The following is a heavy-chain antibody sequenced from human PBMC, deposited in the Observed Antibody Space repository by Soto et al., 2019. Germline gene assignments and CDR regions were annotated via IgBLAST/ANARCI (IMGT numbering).Heavy chain of an antibody. CDR1: GFTFSTSA. CDR2: ISGSGDNT. CDR3: VKDTRLVASNWVDP. Sequence: EVQLLESGGGLVQPGGSLRLSCAASGFTFSTSAMSWVRQAPGKGLEWVSGISGSGDNTYYADSVTGRFTISRDNSKNTLYLQMNSLRADDTAIYYCVKDTRLVASNWVDPWGQGSLVTVSS. D-gene: IGHD2-15*01. J-gene: IGHJ5*02. V-gene: IGHV3-23*01.